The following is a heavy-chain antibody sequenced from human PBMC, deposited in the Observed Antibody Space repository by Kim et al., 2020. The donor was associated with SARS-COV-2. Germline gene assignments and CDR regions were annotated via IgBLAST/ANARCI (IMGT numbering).Heavy chain of an antibody. D-gene: IGHD5-12*01. CDR3: VKGAWLDY. CDR1: GFSFGTFD. CDR2: MKSPDDST. J-gene: IGHJ4*02. V-gene: IGHV3-23*01. Sequence: GGSLRLSCVASGFSFGTFDMSWVRQAPGKGLKWVSDMKSPDDSTYYAESVKGRFTVSRDSARNTLYLQMNSLRADDTAVYYCVKGAWLDYWGPGTLVTVSS.